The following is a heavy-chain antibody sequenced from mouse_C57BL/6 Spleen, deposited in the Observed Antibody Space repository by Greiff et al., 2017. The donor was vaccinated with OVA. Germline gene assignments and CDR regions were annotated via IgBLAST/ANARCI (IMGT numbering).Heavy chain of an antibody. Sequence: EVQGVESGGGLVKPGGSLKLSCAASGFTFSSYAMSWVRQTPEKRLEWVATISDGGSYTYYPDNVKGRFTISRDNAKNNLYLQMSHLKSEDTAMYYCARDGDYGDAMDYWGQGTSVTVSS. CDR3: ARDGDYGDAMDY. CDR1: GFTFSSYA. CDR2: ISDGGSYT. V-gene: IGHV5-4*01. J-gene: IGHJ4*01. D-gene: IGHD2-4*01.